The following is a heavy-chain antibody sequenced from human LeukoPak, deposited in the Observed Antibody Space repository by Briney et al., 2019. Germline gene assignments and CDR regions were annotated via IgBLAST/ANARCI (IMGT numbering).Heavy chain of an antibody. V-gene: IGHV1-2*02. D-gene: IGHD2/OR15-2a*01. J-gene: IGHJ4*02. Sequence: ASLKVSCKSSGFTFTDYYKHWVRQAPGQGLEWMGYIGPHSSATSSPQEFQGRVTMTRDTSMSTAYMELTRLTSDDTAVYYCAREGNGLLTKDFDYWGQGTLVTVSS. CDR3: AREGNGLLTKDFDY. CDR1: GFTFTDYY. CDR2: IGPHSSAT.